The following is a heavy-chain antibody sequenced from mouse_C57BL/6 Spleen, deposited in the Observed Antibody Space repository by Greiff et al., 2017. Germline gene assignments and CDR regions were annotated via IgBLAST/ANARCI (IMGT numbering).Heavy chain of an antibody. Sequence: QVQLQQSGAELVKPGASVKLSCKASGYTFTSYWMHWVKQRPGQGLEWIGMIHPNSGSTNYNEKFKSKATLTVDKSSSTAYMQLSSLTSEDSAVYYCAREGYYYGSSFDYWGQGTTLTVSS. V-gene: IGHV1-64*01. CDR2: IHPNSGST. CDR3: AREGYYYGSSFDY. D-gene: IGHD1-1*01. CDR1: GYTFTSYW. J-gene: IGHJ2*01.